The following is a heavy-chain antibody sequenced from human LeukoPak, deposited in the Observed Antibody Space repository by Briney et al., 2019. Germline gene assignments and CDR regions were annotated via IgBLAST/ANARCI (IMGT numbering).Heavy chain of an antibody. D-gene: IGHD5-12*01. Sequence: SETLFLTCTVSGYSISSGYYWGWIRQPPGKGLEWIGNIYHSGSTYYNPSLKSRVTISVDTSKNQFSLKLTSVTATDTAVYYCARGNLVATLYFDYWGQGALVTVSS. J-gene: IGHJ4*02. V-gene: IGHV4-38-2*02. CDR3: ARGNLVATLYFDY. CDR1: GYSISSGYY. CDR2: IYHSGST.